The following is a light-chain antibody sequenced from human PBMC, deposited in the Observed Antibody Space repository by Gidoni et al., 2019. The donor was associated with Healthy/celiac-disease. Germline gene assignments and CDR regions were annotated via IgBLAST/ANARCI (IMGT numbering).Light chain of an antibody. V-gene: IGKV1-9*01. J-gene: IGKJ1*01. CDR2: AAS. Sequence: DIQLTQSPSFLSASVGDRVTITCRASQGIRSYLAWYQQKPGKAPKLLIYAASTLQSGVPSRFSGRGSGTEFTLTISSLQPEDFATYYCQQLNIYPQFGQGTKVEIK. CDR3: QQLNIYPQ. CDR1: QGIRSY.